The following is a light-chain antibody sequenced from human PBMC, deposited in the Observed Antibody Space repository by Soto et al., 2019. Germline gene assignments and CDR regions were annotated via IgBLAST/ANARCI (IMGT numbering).Light chain of an antibody. Sequence: VVMTQSPLSLPVNLGQPASISCRSNQSLVHSDGIAYFSWFQQRPGRSPRRLIYKVSNRDSGVPARFSGSGSGTDFALKISRVEAEDVGVYYCMQGTHWPITFGQGTRLEIK. CDR2: KVS. CDR1: QSLVHSDGIAY. J-gene: IGKJ5*01. V-gene: IGKV2-30*02. CDR3: MQGTHWPIT.